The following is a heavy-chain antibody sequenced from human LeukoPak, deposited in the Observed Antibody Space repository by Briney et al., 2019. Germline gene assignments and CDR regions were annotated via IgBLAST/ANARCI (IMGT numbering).Heavy chain of an antibody. CDR2: IGASGGNT. CDR3: AKPSDAGFDP. V-gene: IGHV3-23*01. J-gene: IGHJ5*02. CDR1: GFTFRNYV. Sequence: GGSLRLSCAASGFTFRNYVMSWVRQAPGKGPEWVSAIGASGGNTYYADSVKGRFTISRDNSKNTLYLQMSSLRVEDTALYYCAKPSDAGFDPWGQGTLVTVSS.